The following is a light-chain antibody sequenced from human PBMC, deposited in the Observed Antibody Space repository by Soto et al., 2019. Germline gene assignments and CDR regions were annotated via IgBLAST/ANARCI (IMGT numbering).Light chain of an antibody. CDR2: DAS. J-gene: IGKJ4*01. CDR3: QQCISWPLT. V-gene: IGKV1-5*01. CDR1: QSIRKH. Sequence: DIQMTQSPSSLSASVGDRVNITCRSSQSIRKHFNWYQQKPGKAPNLLIYDASNLESGVPSRFSGSGSGTEFTLTISSLQPDDFATYYCQQCISWPLTFGGGTKVDIK.